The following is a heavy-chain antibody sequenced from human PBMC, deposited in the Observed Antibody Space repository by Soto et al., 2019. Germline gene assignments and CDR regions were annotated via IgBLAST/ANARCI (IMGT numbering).Heavy chain of an antibody. CDR2: IYYSGST. CDR1: GGSISSYY. D-gene: IGHD1-1*01. CDR3: ARALEGRDFDY. V-gene: IGHV4-59*01. J-gene: IGHJ4*02. Sequence: SETLSLTCTVSGGSISSYYWSWIRQPPGKGLEWIGYIYYSGSTNYNPSLRSRVTISVDTSKNQFSLKLSSVTAADTAVYYCARALEGRDFDYWGQGTLVTVSS.